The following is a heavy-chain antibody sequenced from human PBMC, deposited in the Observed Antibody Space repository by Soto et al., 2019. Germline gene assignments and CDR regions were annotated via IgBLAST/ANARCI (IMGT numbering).Heavy chain of an antibody. J-gene: IGHJ4*02. CDR1: GGTFSSYA. Sequence: QVQLVQCGAEVKKPGSSVKVSCKASGGTFSSYAISWVRQAPGQGLEWMGGIIPIFGTANYAQKFQGRVTITADESTSTAYMELSSLRSEDTAVYYCASDRGRSSWHGRQFDYWGQGTLVTVSS. CDR3: ASDRGRSSWHGRQFDY. D-gene: IGHD2-15*01. V-gene: IGHV1-69*01. CDR2: IIPIFGTA.